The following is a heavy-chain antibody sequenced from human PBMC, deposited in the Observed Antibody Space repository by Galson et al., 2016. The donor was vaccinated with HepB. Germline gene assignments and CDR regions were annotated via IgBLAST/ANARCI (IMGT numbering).Heavy chain of an antibody. CDR3: ARHEPYFYDSGGYADY. J-gene: IGHJ4*02. Sequence: QSGAEVKKPGESLKISCKGSGYSFSTYWIGWVRQRPGKGLEWMGIIYPDDSDTTYSPSFQGQVTISADRSISTAYLQWSSLEASDTAMYYCARHEPYFYDSGGYADYWGQGTLVTVSS. CDR1: GYSFSTYW. D-gene: IGHD3-22*01. V-gene: IGHV5-51*01. CDR2: IYPDDSDT.